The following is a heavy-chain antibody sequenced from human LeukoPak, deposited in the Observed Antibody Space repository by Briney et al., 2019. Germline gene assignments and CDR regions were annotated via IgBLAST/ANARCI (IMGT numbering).Heavy chain of an antibody. J-gene: IGHJ1*01. CDR2: IYYSGST. V-gene: IGHV4-59*08. D-gene: IGHD3-22*01. Sequence: SSETLSLTCTVSGGSISSYYWSWIRQPPGKGLEWIGNIYYSGSTNYNPSLKSRVTISVDTSKNQFSLKLSSVTAADTAVYYCARLKYYYDSSGYRAEYFQHWGQGTLVTVSS. CDR1: GGSISSYY. CDR3: ARLKYYYDSSGYRAEYFQH.